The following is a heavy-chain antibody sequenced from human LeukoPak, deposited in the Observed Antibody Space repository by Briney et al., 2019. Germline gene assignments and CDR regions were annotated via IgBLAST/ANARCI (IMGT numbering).Heavy chain of an antibody. V-gene: IGHV4-59*01. J-gene: IGHJ4*02. D-gene: IGHD2-2*02. CDR2: IYYTGST. CDR1: GGSITSYY. CDR3: ARATKVPPPTPKYLLDY. Sequence: SETLSLTCTVSGGSITSYYWSWIRQPPGKGLELIGYIYYTGSTNYNPSLKSRVTLSVDTSKNQFSLKLSSVTAADTAVYYCARATKVPPPTPKYLLDYWAQGTRVTVSS.